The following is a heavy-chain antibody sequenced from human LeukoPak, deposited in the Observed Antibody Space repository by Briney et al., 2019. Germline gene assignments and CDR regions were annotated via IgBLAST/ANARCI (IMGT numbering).Heavy chain of an antibody. Sequence: SETLSLTCAVSGGSISSGGYSWSWIRQPPGKGLEWIGYIYHSGSTYYNPSLKSRVTISVDRSKNQFSLKLSSVTAADTAVYYCARGGYYYGSGSPTHNWFDPWGQGTLVTVSS. CDR2: IYHSGST. V-gene: IGHV4-30-2*01. J-gene: IGHJ5*02. D-gene: IGHD3-10*01. CDR3: ARGGYYYGSGSPTHNWFDP. CDR1: GGSISSGGYS.